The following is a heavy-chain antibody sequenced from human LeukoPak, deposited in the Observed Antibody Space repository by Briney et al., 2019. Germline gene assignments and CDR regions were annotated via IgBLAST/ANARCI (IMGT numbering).Heavy chain of an antibody. CDR2: INHSGST. D-gene: IGHD3-3*01. J-gene: IGHJ4*02. Sequence: SETLSLTCAVYGGSFSGYYWSWIRQPPGKGLEWIGEINHSGSTNYNPSLKSRVTISVDTSKNQFSLKLSSVTAADTAVYYCAGGSFLWSGYLFDYWGQGTLVTVSS. CDR1: GGSFSGYY. V-gene: IGHV4-34*01. CDR3: AGGSFLWSGYLFDY.